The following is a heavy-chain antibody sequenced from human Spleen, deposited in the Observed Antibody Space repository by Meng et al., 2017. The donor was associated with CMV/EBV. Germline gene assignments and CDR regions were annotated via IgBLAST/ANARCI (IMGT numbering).Heavy chain of an antibody. V-gene: IGHV4-30-4*08. CDR3: ARDVVVPAANGLDV. D-gene: IGHD2-2*01. CDR2: IYYSGNT. CDR1: GGSISNGDYY. J-gene: IGHJ6*02. Sequence: SGGSISNGDYYWSWIRQPPGKGLEWVGYIYYSGNTYYNPSLKSRVIISVDTSKNQFSLKLSSVTAADTAVYYCARDVVVPAANGLDVWGQGTTVTVSS.